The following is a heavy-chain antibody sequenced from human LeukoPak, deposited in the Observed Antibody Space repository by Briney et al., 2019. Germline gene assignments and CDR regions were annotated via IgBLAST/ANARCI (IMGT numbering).Heavy chain of an antibody. D-gene: IGHD6-13*01. CDR2: VSYTGST. V-gene: IGHV4-59*01. Sequence: PSETLSLTCTVSGGSISSYYWSWIRQPPGKGLEWIGYVSYTGSTNYNPSLKSRVTTSLDTSKSQFSLKLSSVTAADTAVYYCASHSSSWSPYFFDYWGQGTLVTVSS. J-gene: IGHJ4*02. CDR3: ASHSSSWSPYFFDY. CDR1: GGSISSYY.